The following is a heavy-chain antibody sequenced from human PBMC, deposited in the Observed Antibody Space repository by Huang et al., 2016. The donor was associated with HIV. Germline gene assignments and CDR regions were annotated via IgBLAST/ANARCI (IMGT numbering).Heavy chain of an antibody. Sequence: QVQLVQSGAEARRPGASARVSCTASGYTFTNYDINWVLQAPGEGLEWMGWLIPNSGNTGSSQKFQDSVTIKRSTTTTTAYMEVGSVRSQDTAVYYGASSLLIVRVPAAIREDAFDVWGQGTMVTVSS. CDR1: GYTFTNYD. D-gene: IGHD2-2*02. CDR3: ASSLLIVRVPAAIREDAFDV. V-gene: IGHV1-8*01. J-gene: IGHJ3*01. CDR2: LIPNSGNT.